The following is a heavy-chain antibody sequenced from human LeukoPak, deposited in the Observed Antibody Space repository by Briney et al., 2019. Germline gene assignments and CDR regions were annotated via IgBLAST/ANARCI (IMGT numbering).Heavy chain of an antibody. V-gene: IGHV1-18*01. Sequence: ASVKLSCTASGYTYIRYGINWVRQAPGQGLEWMGWISAYSGDTNYAQQLQGRVTMTTDTSTNTAYMELRSLRSDDTALYYCARASISTMIRGVYAAAPDYWGQGTLVTVSS. CDR3: ARASISTMIRGVYAAAPDY. CDR2: ISAYSGDT. CDR1: GYTYIRYG. D-gene: IGHD3-10*01. J-gene: IGHJ4*02.